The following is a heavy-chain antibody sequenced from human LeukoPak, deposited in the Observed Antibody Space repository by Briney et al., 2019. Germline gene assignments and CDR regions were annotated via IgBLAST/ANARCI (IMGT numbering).Heavy chain of an antibody. CDR3: ARALMRGGDY. J-gene: IGHJ4*02. Sequence: GGSLRLSCAASGFNFNNSAMTWVRQAPGKGLEWLSVIYSGGSTYYADSVKGRFTISRDNSKNTLYLQMNSLRAEDTAVYYCARALMRGGDYWGQGTLVTVSS. V-gene: IGHV3-53*01. CDR2: IYSGGST. D-gene: IGHD3-10*01. CDR1: GFNFNNSA.